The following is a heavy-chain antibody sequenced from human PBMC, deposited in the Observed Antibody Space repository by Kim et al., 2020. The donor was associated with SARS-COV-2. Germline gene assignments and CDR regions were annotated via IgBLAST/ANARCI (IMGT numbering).Heavy chain of an antibody. J-gene: IGHJ4*02. D-gene: IGHD3-9*01. V-gene: IGHV4-59*09. CDR3: ARGRYFDWLLYFDY. Sequence: NPSLKSRVTISVDTSKNQFSLKLSSVTAADTAVYYCARGRYFDWLLYFDYWGQGTLVTVSS.